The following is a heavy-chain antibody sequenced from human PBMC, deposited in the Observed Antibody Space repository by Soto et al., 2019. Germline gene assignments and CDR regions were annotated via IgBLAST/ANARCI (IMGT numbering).Heavy chain of an antibody. D-gene: IGHD2-15*01. Sequence: QVQLQESGPGLVKPSETLSLTCTVSGGSISSYYWSWIRQPPGKGLEWIGYIYYSGSTNYNPSLKSRVTMAGDTSKTRFSLKLGSVPAANTAVYYCARHWSGGSCYLAFKIGGQGTMVTFS. CDR1: GGSISSYY. J-gene: IGHJ3*02. CDR3: ARHWSGGSCYLAFKI. CDR2: IYYSGST. V-gene: IGHV4-59*08.